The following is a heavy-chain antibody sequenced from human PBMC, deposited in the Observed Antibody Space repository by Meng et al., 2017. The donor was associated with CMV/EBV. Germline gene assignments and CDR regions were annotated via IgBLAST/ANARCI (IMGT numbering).Heavy chain of an antibody. CDR1: GGTFSTFA. Sequence: QVSLGQCAAEVSKPGSAVKVSCTTSGGTFSTFAISWVRQAPGEGLEWMGGIIPVCETANYAEMFQDRVTITADDSTTTAYMELSRLRADETALYFCARGGDSWYSDYWGQGTLVTVSS. J-gene: IGHJ4*02. CDR3: ARGGDSWYSDY. V-gene: IGHV1-69*12. CDR2: IIPVCETA. D-gene: IGHD1-26*01.